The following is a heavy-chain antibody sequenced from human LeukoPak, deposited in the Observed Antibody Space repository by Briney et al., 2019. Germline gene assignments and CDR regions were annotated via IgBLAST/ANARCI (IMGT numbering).Heavy chain of an antibody. Sequence: GGSLRLSCAASGFTFDDYAMHWVRQAPGKGLEWVSGISWNSGSIGYADSVKGRFTISRDNAKNSLYLQMNSLRAEDTAVYYCAKDPSYYYDSSGHFDYWGQGTLVTVSS. D-gene: IGHD3-22*01. CDR3: AKDPSYYYDSSGHFDY. J-gene: IGHJ4*02. V-gene: IGHV3-9*01. CDR1: GFTFDDYA. CDR2: ISWNSGSI.